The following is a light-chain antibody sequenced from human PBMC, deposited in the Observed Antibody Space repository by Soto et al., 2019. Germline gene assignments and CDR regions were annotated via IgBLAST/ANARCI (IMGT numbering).Light chain of an antibody. Sequence: QSALTQPASVSGSPGQSITISCTGTSSDVGTYKYVSWYQQLPGKAPKLMIYEVSTRPSGVSNRFSGSKSGNTASLTISELQAEDEADYYCSSYTSRSTPVFGGGTKLTVL. CDR3: SSYTSRSTPV. V-gene: IGLV2-14*01. J-gene: IGLJ2*01. CDR1: SSDVGTYKY. CDR2: EVS.